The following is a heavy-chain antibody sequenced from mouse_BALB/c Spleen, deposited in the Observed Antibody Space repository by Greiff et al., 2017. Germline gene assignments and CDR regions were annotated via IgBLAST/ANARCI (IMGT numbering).Heavy chain of an antibody. Sequence: EVQLQQSGAELVRPGALVKLSCKASGFNIKDYYMHWVKQRPEQGLEWIGWIDPENGNTIYDPKFQGKASITADTSSNTAYLQLSSLTSEDTAVYYCARGMGPYYFDDWGQGTTLTVSS. CDR1: GFNIKDYY. CDR2: IDPENGNT. D-gene: IGHD4-1*01. J-gene: IGHJ2*01. CDR3: ARGMGPYYFDD. V-gene: IGHV14-1*02.